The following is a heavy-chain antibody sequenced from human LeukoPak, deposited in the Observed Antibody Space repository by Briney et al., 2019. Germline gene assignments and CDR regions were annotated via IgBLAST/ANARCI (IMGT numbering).Heavy chain of an antibody. J-gene: IGHJ4*02. Sequence: ASVKVSCKASGYTFTSYYMRWVRQAPGQGLEWMGIINPSGGSTSYAQKFQGRVTVTRDTSTSTVYMELSSLRSEDTAVYYCARAYHDSSGYYLYFDYWGQGTLVTVSS. V-gene: IGHV1-46*01. D-gene: IGHD3-22*01. CDR2: INPSGGST. CDR3: ARAYHDSSGYYLYFDY. CDR1: GYTFTSYY.